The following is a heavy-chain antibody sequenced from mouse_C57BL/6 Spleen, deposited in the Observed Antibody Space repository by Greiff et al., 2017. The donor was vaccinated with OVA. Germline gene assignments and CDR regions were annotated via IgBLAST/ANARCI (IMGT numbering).Heavy chain of an antibody. Sequence: VQRVESGPELVKPGASVKISCKASGYAFSSSWMNWVKQRPGKGLEWIGRIYPGDGDTNYNGKFKGKATLTADKSSSTAYMQLSSLTSEDSAVYFCATPFITTVGYAMDYWGQGTSVTVSS. CDR1: GYAFSSSW. CDR3: ATPFITTVGYAMDY. V-gene: IGHV1-82*01. D-gene: IGHD1-1*01. J-gene: IGHJ4*01. CDR2: IYPGDGDT.